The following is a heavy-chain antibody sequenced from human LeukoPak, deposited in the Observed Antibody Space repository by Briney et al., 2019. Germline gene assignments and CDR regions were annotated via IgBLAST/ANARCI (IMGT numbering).Heavy chain of an antibody. CDR3: ARRRWLQTPITDY. D-gene: IGHD5-24*01. J-gene: IGHJ4*02. CDR2: ISSSSSYI. V-gene: IGHV3-21*01. Sequence: PGGSLRLSCAASGFTFSSYSMNWVRQAPGKGLEWVSSISSSSSYIYYADSVKGRFTISRDNAKNSLYLQMNSLRAEDTAVYYCARRRWLQTPITDYWGQGTLVTVSS. CDR1: GFTFSSYS.